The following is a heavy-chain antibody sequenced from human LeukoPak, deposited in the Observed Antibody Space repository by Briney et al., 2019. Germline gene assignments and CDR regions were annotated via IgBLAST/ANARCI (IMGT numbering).Heavy chain of an antibody. V-gene: IGHV3-23*01. CDR1: GFTFSSYA. CDR2: ISGSGGST. J-gene: IGHJ6*02. D-gene: IGHD3-22*01. Sequence: GGSLRLSCAASGFTFSSYAMSWVRQAPGKGLEWVSAISGSGGSTYYADSVKGRFTISRDNSKNTLYLQMNSLRAEDTAVYYCARDQYYDSSGYYYYYYGMDVWGQGTTVTVSS. CDR3: ARDQYYDSSGYYYYYYGMDV.